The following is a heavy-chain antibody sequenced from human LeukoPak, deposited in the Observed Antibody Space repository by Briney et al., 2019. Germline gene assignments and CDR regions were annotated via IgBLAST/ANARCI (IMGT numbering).Heavy chain of an antibody. Sequence: GGSLRLSCAASGFTFSRYAMSWVRQAPRKGLEWVSAISGSGGRTYYADSVKGRFTISRDNSKNTLYLQMNSLRAEDTAVYYCAKDRLRFLEWLSPDAFDIWGQGTMVTVFS. D-gene: IGHD3-3*01. J-gene: IGHJ3*02. CDR3: AKDRLRFLEWLSPDAFDI. CDR2: ISGSGGRT. CDR1: GFTFSRYA. V-gene: IGHV3-23*01.